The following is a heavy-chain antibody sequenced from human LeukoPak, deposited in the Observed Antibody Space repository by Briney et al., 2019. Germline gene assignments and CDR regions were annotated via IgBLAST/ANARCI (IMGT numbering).Heavy chain of an antibody. Sequence: SETLSLTCTVSGGSIRSSYYYWGWIRQPPGKGVEWIAHIYNGVNTNYNPSLKSRVTISVDTSKNQFSLRLNSVTAADTAVYYCARSRAFNSGAFDPWGQGSLVTVSS. CDR3: ARSRAFNSGAFDP. CDR2: IYNGVNT. CDR1: GGSIRSSYYY. V-gene: IGHV4-61*05. J-gene: IGHJ5*02. D-gene: IGHD1-26*01.